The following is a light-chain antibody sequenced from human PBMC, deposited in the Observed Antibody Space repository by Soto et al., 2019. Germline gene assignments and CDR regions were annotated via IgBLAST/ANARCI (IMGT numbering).Light chain of an antibody. Sequence: DIQMTQSPSSLSSSVGDRVTMTCQASQAIGNYLTWYQQKPGKAPKILIYEASNLETVVPSRFSGSGSEPDFTFTINIRQSEGIATDYCQHYDDLPFTFGGRTKVEIK. J-gene: IGKJ4*01. CDR2: EAS. CDR3: QHYDDLPFT. V-gene: IGKV1-33*01. CDR1: QAIGNY.